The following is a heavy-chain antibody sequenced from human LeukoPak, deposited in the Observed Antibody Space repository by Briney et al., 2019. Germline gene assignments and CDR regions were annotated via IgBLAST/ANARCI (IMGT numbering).Heavy chain of an antibody. J-gene: IGHJ4*02. D-gene: IGHD6-13*01. V-gene: IGHV3-48*04. CDR1: GFTFSSYG. Sequence: GGSLRLSCEASGFTFSSYGMSWVRQAPGKGLEWVSYISSSGSTIYYADSVKGRFTISRDNAKNSLYLQMNSLRAEDTAVYYCARDIAAAGTWDYWGQGTLVTVSS. CDR2: ISSSGSTI. CDR3: ARDIAAAGTWDY.